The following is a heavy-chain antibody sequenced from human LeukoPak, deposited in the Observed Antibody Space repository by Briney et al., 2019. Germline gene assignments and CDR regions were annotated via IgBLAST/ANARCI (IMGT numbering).Heavy chain of an antibody. CDR3: AKDEASSWSKNWFDP. CDR1: GFTLSSYA. J-gene: IGHJ5*02. CDR2: ISGSGAST. D-gene: IGHD6-13*01. Sequence: PGGSLRLSCAASGFTLSSYAMSWVRQAPGKGLEWVSLISGSGASTNYADSVKGRFTISRDNSKNTLYLQMNSLRADDTAVYYCAKDEASSWSKNWFDPWGQGTLVTVSS. V-gene: IGHV3-23*01.